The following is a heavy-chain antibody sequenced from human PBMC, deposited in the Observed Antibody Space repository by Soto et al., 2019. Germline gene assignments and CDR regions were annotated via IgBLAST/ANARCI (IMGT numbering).Heavy chain of an antibody. CDR2: ISGSGGNA. CDR3: AKDGASGSYPPYYYYGMDV. V-gene: IGHV3-23*01. Sequence: EVQLLESGGGLVQPGGSLRLSCAASGFTFSSYAMSWVRQAPGKGLEWVSTISGSGGNAYYADSVKGRFTISRDNSKHTLHLQMNSLRADDTAVYYCAKDGASGSYPPYYYYGMDVWGQGTTVTVSS. D-gene: IGHD1-26*01. J-gene: IGHJ6*02. CDR1: GFTFSSYA.